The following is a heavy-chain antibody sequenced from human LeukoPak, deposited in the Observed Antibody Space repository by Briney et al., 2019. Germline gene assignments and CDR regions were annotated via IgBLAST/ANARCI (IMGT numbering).Heavy chain of an antibody. V-gene: IGHV3-23*01. CDR2: ISNSGYNT. Sequence: GGSLRLSCGVSGFTVSSYGMSWVRQAPGRGLEWVSVISNSGYNTEYADSVKGRFTISKNNSGNTLYLQMNSLRPEDTAVYYCSRHSGSYFYYYFDYWGQGTLVTVSS. D-gene: IGHD1-26*01. CDR3: SRHSGSYFYYYFDY. CDR1: GFTVSSYG. J-gene: IGHJ4*02.